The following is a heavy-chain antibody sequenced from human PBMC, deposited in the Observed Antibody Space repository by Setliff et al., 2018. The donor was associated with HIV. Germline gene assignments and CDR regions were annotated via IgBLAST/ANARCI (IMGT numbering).Heavy chain of an antibody. D-gene: IGHD6-13*01. V-gene: IGHV3-49*04. CDR1: GFTFGDYA. CDR3: TRGLIYRYSSSWYGGDY. Sequence: LRLSCTASGFTFGDYAMSWVRQAPGKGLEWVGFIRSKAYGGTTEYAASVKGRFTISRDDSKSIAYLQMNSLKTEDTAVYYCTRGLIYRYSSSWYGGDYWGQGTLVTVSS. CDR2: IRSKAYGGTT. J-gene: IGHJ4*02.